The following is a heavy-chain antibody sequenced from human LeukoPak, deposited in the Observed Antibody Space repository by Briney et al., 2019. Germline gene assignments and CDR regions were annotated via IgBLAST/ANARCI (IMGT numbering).Heavy chain of an antibody. CDR1: GGSISSSSYY. CDR2: IYYSGST. J-gene: IGHJ4*02. D-gene: IGHD3-3*01. V-gene: IGHV4-39*01. CDR3: ASLPPLWRGYSYYFDY. Sequence: SETLSLTCTVSGGSISSSSYYWGWIRQPPGKGLEWIGSIYYSGSTYYNPSLKSRVTISVDTSKNQFSLKLSSVTAADTAVYYCASLPPLWRGYSYYFDYWGQGTLVTVSS.